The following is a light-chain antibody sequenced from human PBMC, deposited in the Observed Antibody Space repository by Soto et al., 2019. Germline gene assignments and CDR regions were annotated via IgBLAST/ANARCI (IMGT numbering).Light chain of an antibody. CDR2: EVT. J-gene: IGLJ2*01. CDR1: SSDVGGYNF. Sequence: QTVVTQPASVSGSPGQSITISCTGTSSDVGGYNFVSWYQQQPGKAPKLMVYEVTNRPSGVSYRFSGSKSGNTASLTISGLQAEDEADYFCSSYTGSGTLIFGGGTQLTVL. V-gene: IGLV2-14*01. CDR3: SSYTGSGTLI.